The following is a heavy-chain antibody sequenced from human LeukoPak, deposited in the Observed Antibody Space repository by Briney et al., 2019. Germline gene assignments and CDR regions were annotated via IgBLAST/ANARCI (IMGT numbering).Heavy chain of an antibody. J-gene: IGHJ4*02. CDR3: ARVAMVDY. V-gene: IGHV3-30*03. D-gene: IGHD5-18*01. CDR1: GFTFSSYA. CDR2: ISYDGSNK. Sequence: GGSLRLSCAASGFTFSSYAMSWVHQAPGKGLEWVAVISYDGSNKYYADSVKGRFTISRDNSKNTLYLQMNSLRAEDTAVYYCARVAMVDYWGQGTLVTVSS.